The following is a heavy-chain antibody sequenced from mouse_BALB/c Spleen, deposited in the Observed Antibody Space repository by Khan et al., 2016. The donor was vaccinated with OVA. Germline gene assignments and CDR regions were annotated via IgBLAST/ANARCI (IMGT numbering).Heavy chain of an antibody. V-gene: IGHV5-6-5*01. J-gene: IGHJ3*01. CDR3: ARDYWFTY. Sequence: EVELVASGGGLVKPGGSLKLSCAASGFTFSNYAMSWVRQTPEKRLEWVASISSGGNTYYPDSVKGRFTIPRDNARNILYLQMSSLRSEDTAMYYCARDYWFTYWGQGTLVTVSA. CDR1: GFTFSNYA. CDR2: ISSGGNT.